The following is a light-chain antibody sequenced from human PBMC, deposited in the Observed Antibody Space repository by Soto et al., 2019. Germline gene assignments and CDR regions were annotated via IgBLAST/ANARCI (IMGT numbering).Light chain of an antibody. CDR1: QSVSSSH. J-gene: IGKJ1*01. V-gene: IGKV3-20*01. Sequence: EIVLTQSPGTLSLSPGERATLSCRASQSVSSSHLAWYQQKPGHAPRLVIYGASNRATGVPYRFSGSGSGTDFTLTISRLEAEVFAVYYCQQYGSSGTFGQGTKVDIK. CDR2: GAS. CDR3: QQYGSSGT.